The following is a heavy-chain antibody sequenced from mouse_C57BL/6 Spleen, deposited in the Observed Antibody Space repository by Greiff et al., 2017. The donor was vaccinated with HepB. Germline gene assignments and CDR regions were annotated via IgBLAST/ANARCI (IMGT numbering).Heavy chain of an antibody. CDR1: GYTFTSYW. D-gene: IGHD2-2*01. V-gene: IGHV1-52*01. Sequence: QVQLQQPGAELVRPGSSVKLSCKASGYTFTSYWMHWVKQRPKQGLEWIGNIDPSDSETNYNQKFKDKATLTVDKSSSTAYMQHSSLTSEDSAVYYCAIGRSGYDGDAMDYWGQGTSVTVSS. J-gene: IGHJ4*01. CDR3: AIGRSGYDGDAMDY. CDR2: IDPSDSET.